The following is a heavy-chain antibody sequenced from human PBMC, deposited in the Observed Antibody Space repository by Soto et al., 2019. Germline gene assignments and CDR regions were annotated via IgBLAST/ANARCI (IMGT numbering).Heavy chain of an antibody. Sequence: PSETLSLTCTVSGGSISSGGYYWSWIRQHPGKGLEWIGYIYYSGSTYYNPSLKSRVTISVDTSKNQFSLKLSSVTAADTAVYYCARDFFETGTKADYYYYGMDVWGQGTKVTVYS. CDR1: GGSISSGGYY. CDR2: IYYSGST. V-gene: IGHV4-31*03. CDR3: ARDFFETGTKADYYYYGMDV. D-gene: IGHD1-1*01. J-gene: IGHJ6*02.